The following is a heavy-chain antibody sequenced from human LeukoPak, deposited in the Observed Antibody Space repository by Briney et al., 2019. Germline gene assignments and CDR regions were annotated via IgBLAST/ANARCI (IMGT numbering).Heavy chain of an antibody. CDR1: GFTFSSYW. D-gene: IGHD7-27*01. CDR3: ARESGDGLATGDCMDV. Sequence: WGSLRLSCAASGFTFSSYWMSWVRQAPGKGLEWVANIKQDGSEKYYVDSVKGRFTISRDNAKNSLYLQMNSLRAEDTAVYYGARESGDGLATGDCMDVWGKGTRLSVS. J-gene: IGHJ6*03. CDR2: IKQDGSEK. V-gene: IGHV3-7*01.